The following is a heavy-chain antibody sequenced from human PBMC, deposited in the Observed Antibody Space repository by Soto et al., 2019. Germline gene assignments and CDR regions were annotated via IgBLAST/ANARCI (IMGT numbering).Heavy chain of an antibody. CDR1: GFAFSSYA. CDR2: ISGSGGST. D-gene: IGHD6-13*01. J-gene: IGHJ4*02. CDR3: AKARLPGYSSSWTPFDY. V-gene: IGHV3-23*01. Sequence: GGSLRLSCAASGFAFSSYAMSWVRQAPGKGLEWVSAISGSGGSTYYADSVKGRFTISRDNSKNTLYLQMNSLRAEDTAVYYCAKARLPGYSSSWTPFDYWGQGTLVTVSS.